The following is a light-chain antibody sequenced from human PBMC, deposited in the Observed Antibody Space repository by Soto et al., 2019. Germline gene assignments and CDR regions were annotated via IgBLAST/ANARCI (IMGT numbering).Light chain of an antibody. CDR2: GAS. V-gene: IGKV3-15*01. J-gene: IGKJ4*01. CDR3: QQYGRSPLT. Sequence: EIVMTQSPATLSVSPGERATLSCRASQSVSNSLAWYQQKPGQAPRLLIYGASTRATGVPARFSGSGSGTEFTLTISSLQSEDFAVYYCQQYGRSPLTFGGGTKVDIK. CDR1: QSVSNS.